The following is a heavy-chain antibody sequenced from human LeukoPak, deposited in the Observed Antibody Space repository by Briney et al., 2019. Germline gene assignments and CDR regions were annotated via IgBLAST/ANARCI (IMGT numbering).Heavy chain of an antibody. CDR3: AKEGLGAAVGTFDY. CDR2: ISGSGDST. CDR1: RFTFSSYA. D-gene: IGHD6-13*01. Sequence: PGGSLRLSCAASRFTFSSYAMSWVRQAPGKGLAWVSTISGSGDSTDYADSVKGRFTISRDNSKNTVSLQMNSLRAEDTAVYYCAKEGLGAAVGTFDYWGQGTLVTASS. V-gene: IGHV3-23*01. J-gene: IGHJ4*02.